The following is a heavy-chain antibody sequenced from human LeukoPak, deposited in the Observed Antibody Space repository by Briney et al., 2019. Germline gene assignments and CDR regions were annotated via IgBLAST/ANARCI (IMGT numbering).Heavy chain of an antibody. Sequence: PGGSLRLSCAASGFTFSSYSMNWVRQAPGKGLESVSYISSSGSMINYADSVKGRFTISKDNAKNSLYLHMKSLRAEDTAVYWCARGTFRDDALDIWGQGTVVTVSS. CDR2: ISSSGSMI. V-gene: IGHV3-48*01. J-gene: IGHJ3*02. CDR1: GFTFSSYS. CDR3: ARGTFRDDALDI.